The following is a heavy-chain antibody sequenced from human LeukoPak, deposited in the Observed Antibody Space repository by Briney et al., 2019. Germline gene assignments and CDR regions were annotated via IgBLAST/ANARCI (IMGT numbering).Heavy chain of an antibody. CDR3: AGDRDDYGDPDVFDM. CDR1: GFTFGSYA. D-gene: IGHD4-17*01. Sequence: GGSLRLSCAASGFTFGSYAMNWVRQAPGKGLEWVSTISGSGGRTYYADSVKGRFTISRDNSKNTLYMQMNSLRVEDTAVYYCAGDRDDYGDPDVFDMWGKGTMVTVSS. J-gene: IGHJ3*02. CDR2: ISGSGGRT. V-gene: IGHV3-23*01.